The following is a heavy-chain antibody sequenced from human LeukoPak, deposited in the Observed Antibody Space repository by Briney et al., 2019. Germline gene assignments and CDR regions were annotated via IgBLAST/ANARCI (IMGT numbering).Heavy chain of an antibody. CDR1: GYTFTGYY. J-gene: IGHJ4*02. D-gene: IGHD2-2*01. Sequence: ASVKVSCKASGYTFTGYYMHWVRQAPGQGLEWMGWINPNSGGTNYAQKFQGRVTMTRDTYISTAYMELSRLRSDDTAVYYCARGIVVVPAAPPRYWGQGTLVTVSS. CDR2: INPNSGGT. V-gene: IGHV1-2*02. CDR3: ARGIVVVPAAPPRY.